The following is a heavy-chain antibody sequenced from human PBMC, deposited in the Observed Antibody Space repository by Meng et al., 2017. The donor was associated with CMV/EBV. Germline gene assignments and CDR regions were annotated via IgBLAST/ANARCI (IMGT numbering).Heavy chain of an antibody. V-gene: IGHV3-21*01. CDR2: ISSSSSYI. D-gene: IGHD3-10*01. Sequence: GESLKISCAASGFTFSSYSMNWVRQAPGKGLEWVSSISSSSSYIYYEDSVKGRFTISRDNAKNSLYLQMNSLRAEDTAVYYCARGYYGSGSYFPSFDYWGQGTLVTVSS. CDR1: GFTFSSYS. J-gene: IGHJ4*02. CDR3: ARGYYGSGSYFPSFDY.